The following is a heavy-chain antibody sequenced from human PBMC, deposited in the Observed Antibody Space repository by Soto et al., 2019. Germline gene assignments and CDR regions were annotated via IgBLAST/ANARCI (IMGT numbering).Heavy chain of an antibody. CDR1: GYTFTSYA. D-gene: IGHD4-17*01. CDR3: ARDPRHDYGDYPYYYGMGV. CDR2: INAGNGNT. Sequence: GASVKVSCKASGYTFTSYAMHWVRQAPGQRLEWMGWINAGNGNTKYSQKFQGRVTITRDTSASTAYMELSSLRSEDTAVYYCARDPRHDYGDYPYYYGMGVWGQGTTVTVSS. J-gene: IGHJ6*02. V-gene: IGHV1-3*01.